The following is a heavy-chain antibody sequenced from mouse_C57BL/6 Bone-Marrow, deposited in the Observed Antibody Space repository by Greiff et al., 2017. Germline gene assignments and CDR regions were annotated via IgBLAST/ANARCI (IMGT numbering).Heavy chain of an antibody. Sequence: VQLQQPGAELVRPGTSVKLSCKASGYTFTSYWMHWVKQRPGQGLEWIGVIDPSDSYTNYNQKFKGKATLTVAPSSSTAYMQLSSLTSEDSAVYYCSRGGIYDGYLVDYDDQGTTLTVSS. CDR3: SRGGIYDGYLVDY. CDR2: IDPSDSYT. V-gene: IGHV1-59*01. D-gene: IGHD2-3*01. CDR1: GYTFTSYW. J-gene: IGHJ2*01.